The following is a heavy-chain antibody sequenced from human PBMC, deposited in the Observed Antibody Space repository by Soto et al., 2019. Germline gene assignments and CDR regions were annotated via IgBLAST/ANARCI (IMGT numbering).Heavy chain of an antibody. V-gene: IGHV1-8*01. CDR3: ARMATSGTLNWFDP. CDR1: GYAFSNND. J-gene: IGHJ5*02. Sequence: ASVKVSCKASGYAFSNNDISWVRQATGQGLEWMGWMNPNSGNGGYAQKFQGRVTMTRDTSTSTAYMELSSLASDGTAIYYCARMATSGTLNWFDPWGQGTLVTVSS. CDR2: MNPNSGNG.